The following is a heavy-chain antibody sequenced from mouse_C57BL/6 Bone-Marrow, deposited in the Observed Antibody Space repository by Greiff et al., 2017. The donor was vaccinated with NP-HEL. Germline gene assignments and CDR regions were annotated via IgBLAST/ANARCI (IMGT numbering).Heavy chain of an antibody. J-gene: IGHJ3*01. CDR3: ARRFTWFAY. Sequence: DVQLQESGPGLVKPSQSLSLTCSVTGYSITSGYYWNWIRQFPGNKLEWMGYISYDGSNNYNPSLKNRISITRDTSKNQFFLKLNSVTTEDTATYYCARRFTWFAYWGQGTLVTVSA. CDR2: ISYDGSN. V-gene: IGHV3-6*01. CDR1: GYSITSGYY.